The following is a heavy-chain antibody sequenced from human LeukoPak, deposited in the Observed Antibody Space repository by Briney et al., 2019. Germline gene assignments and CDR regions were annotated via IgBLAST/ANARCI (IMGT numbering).Heavy chain of an antibody. V-gene: IGHV3-21*01. CDR1: GFTFSFYS. Sequence: PGGSLRLSCAASGFTFSFYSMNWVRQAPGKGLEWISSISSSSNYIYYADSVKGRFTISRDNAKNSLYLQMNSLRADDTAMYYCARDLHGESCTPPNCSWGQGTLVTVSS. D-gene: IGHD3-10*01. CDR2: ISSSSNYI. CDR3: ARDLHGESCTPPNCS. J-gene: IGHJ4*02.